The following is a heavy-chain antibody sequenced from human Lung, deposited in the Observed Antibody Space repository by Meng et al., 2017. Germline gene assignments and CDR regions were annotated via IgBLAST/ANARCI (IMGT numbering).Heavy chain of an antibody. CDR2: ISTYNGNT. CDR1: GYTFIRYG. V-gene: IGHV1-18*01. D-gene: IGHD4-17*01. J-gene: IGHJ2*01. Sequence: QVQLVQSGAEVKKPGASVKVSCKASGYTFIRYGISWVRQAPGQGLEWMGWISTYNGNTNYAQKFQGRVTMTTDTSTSTAYMELRSLRSDDTAVYYCAVMGLYGDYDNWYFDLWGRGTLVTFSS. CDR3: AVMGLYGDYDNWYFDL.